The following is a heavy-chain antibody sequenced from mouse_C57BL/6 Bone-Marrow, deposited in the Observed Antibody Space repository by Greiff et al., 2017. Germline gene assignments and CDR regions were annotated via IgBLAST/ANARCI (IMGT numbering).Heavy chain of an antibody. V-gene: IGHV1-52*01. D-gene: IGHD1-1*01. Sequence: QVQLQQPGAELVRPGSSVKLSCKASGYTFTSYWMHWVKQRPIQGLEWIGNIDPSDSETHYNQKFKDKATLTVDKSSSTAYMQLSSLTSEDSAVYYCAREYYYGSRGRDFDYWGQGTTLTVSS. J-gene: IGHJ2*01. CDR1: GYTFTSYW. CDR3: AREYYYGSRGRDFDY. CDR2: IDPSDSET.